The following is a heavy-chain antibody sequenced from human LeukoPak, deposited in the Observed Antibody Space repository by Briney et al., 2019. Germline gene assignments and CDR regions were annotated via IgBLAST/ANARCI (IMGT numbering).Heavy chain of an antibody. Sequence: GSLRLSCAASGFTVSSNYMSWVRQAPGKGLEWVGYIYYSGTTNYNPSLKSRVTISVDTSKNQFSLKLSSVTAADTAVYYCARGSPGIAITVADYWGQGTLVTVSS. V-gene: IGHV4-59*02. D-gene: IGHD6-13*01. CDR2: IYYSGTT. J-gene: IGHJ4*02. CDR3: ARGSPGIAITVADY. CDR1: GFTVSSNY.